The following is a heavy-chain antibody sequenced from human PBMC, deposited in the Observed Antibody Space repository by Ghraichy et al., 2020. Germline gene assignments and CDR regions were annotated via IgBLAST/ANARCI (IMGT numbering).Heavy chain of an antibody. V-gene: IGHV3-30*18. Sequence: GESLRLSCAASGFTFSSYGMHWVRQAPGKGLEWVTVISYDGGTIYYADSVKGRFTISRDNSKNSLYLQMNRLRAEDTAVYYCAKAQFYYDSRNYFHYWGQGTLVTVSS. J-gene: IGHJ4*02. CDR2: ISYDGGTI. CDR3: AKAQFYYDSRNYFHY. CDR1: GFTFSSYG. D-gene: IGHD3-22*01.